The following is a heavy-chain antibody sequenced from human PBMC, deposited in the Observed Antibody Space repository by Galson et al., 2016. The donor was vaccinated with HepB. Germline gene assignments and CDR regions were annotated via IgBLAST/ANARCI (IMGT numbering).Heavy chain of an antibody. Sequence: SLRLSCAASGFTLNNYWMHWVRQAPGEGLVWVSRLDSDGTSTTYTGSVEGRFTMSRDNAKNTLYLQMNSLRADDTAVYYCARGVMGSRAFDIWGQGTMVTVS. V-gene: IGHV3-74*01. CDR1: GFTLNNYW. D-gene: IGHD2-8*01. CDR3: ARGVMGSRAFDI. J-gene: IGHJ3*02. CDR2: LDSDGTST.